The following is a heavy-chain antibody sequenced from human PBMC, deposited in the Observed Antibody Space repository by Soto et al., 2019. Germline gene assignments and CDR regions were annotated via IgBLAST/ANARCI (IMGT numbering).Heavy chain of an antibody. CDR3: ARDNWNSH. V-gene: IGHV3-74*01. CDR2: IHNDGSTT. D-gene: IGHD1-7*01. CDR1: GFTFSSYW. J-gene: IGHJ4*01. Sequence: EVQLVESGGGLVQPGGSVRLSCAASGFTFSSYWMHWVRQAPGKGLMWVSRIHNDGSTTRYAVSVKGRFTISRDNAKNTLYLQMSSLRVEDTAVYYCARDNWNSHWGQGTLVTVSS.